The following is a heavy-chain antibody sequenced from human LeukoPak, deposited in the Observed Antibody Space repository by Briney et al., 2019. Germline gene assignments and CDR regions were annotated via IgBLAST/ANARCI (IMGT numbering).Heavy chain of an antibody. Sequence: GRSLRLSCAASGFTFDDFAMHWVRQAPGKRLEWVSLITGDGLTTKYADSVKGRFTISRDSSKNSLYLQMNSLRSEDTASYYCARDDGSSWSLDCWGQGTLVTVSS. CDR1: GFTFDDFA. CDR2: ITGDGLTT. D-gene: IGHD6-13*01. V-gene: IGHV3-43*02. J-gene: IGHJ4*02. CDR3: ARDDGSSWSLDC.